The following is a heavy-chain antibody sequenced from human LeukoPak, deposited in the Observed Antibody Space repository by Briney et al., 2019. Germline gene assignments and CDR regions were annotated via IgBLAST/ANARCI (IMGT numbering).Heavy chain of an antibody. CDR3: ARGQQRSFYYYYYGIDV. V-gene: IGHV1-8*01. CDR1: GYTFTSYD. J-gene: IGHJ6*02. D-gene: IGHD6-13*01. CDR2: MNPNSGNT. Sequence: ASVKVSCKASGYTFTSYDINWVRQATGQGLEWMGWMNPNSGNTGYAQKFQGRVTMTRNTSISTAYMELSSLRSEDTAVYYCARGQQRSFYYYYYGIDVWGQGTTVTVSS.